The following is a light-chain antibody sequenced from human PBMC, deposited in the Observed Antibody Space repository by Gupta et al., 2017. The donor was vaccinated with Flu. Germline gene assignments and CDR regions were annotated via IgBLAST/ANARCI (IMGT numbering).Light chain of an antibody. V-gene: IGKV3-20*01. CDR3: QQYAHSPLT. J-gene: IGKJ4*01. CDR1: KSVTKSY. Sequence: EKAPISCRASKSVTKSYLAWYQQKCGQAPRLLIHGASSRATGIPDRFSGSGSGTDFTLTISTLEPEDFAVYFCQQYAHSPLTFGGGTKVEIK. CDR2: GAS.